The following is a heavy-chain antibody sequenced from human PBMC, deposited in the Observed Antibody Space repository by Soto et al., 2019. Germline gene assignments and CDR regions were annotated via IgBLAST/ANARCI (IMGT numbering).Heavy chain of an antibody. V-gene: IGHV3-53*01. CDR3: ARGVMVRGVIDHFDY. J-gene: IGHJ4*02. D-gene: IGHD3-10*01. Sequence: GGSLRLSCAASGFTVSSNYMSWVRQAPGKGLEWVSVIYSGGSTYYADSVKGRFTISRDNSKNTLYLQMNSLRAEDTAVYYCARGVMVRGVIDHFDYWGQGTLVTVSS. CDR1: GFTVSSNY. CDR2: IYSGGST.